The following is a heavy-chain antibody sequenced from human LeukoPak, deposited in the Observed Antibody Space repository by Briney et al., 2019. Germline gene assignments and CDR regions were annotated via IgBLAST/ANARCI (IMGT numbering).Heavy chain of an antibody. CDR1: GYTFTRYD. V-gene: IGHV1-8*01. Sequence: ASVTVSCKASGYTFTRYDINWVRQAPGQGLEWMAWMNPRSGNTGYAQRLQGRVTVTGNTSMNTAYMELRSLRSDDTAVYYCARGSGWLSGLDFWGQGAPVTVFS. J-gene: IGHJ4*02. CDR2: MNPRSGNT. D-gene: IGHD3-10*01. CDR3: ARGSGWLSGLDF.